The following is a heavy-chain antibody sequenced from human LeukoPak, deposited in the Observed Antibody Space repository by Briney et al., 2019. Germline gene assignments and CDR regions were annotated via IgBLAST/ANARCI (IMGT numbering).Heavy chain of an antibody. Sequence: ASVKVSCKASGYTFTGYYMHWVRQAPGQGLEWMGWINPNSGGTNYAQRFQGRVTMTRDTSISTAYMELSRLRSDDMAVYYCARDPNDILTGYYYYYYYMDVWGKGTTVTISS. J-gene: IGHJ6*03. CDR3: ARDPNDILTGYYYYYYYMDV. CDR2: INPNSGGT. D-gene: IGHD3-9*01. CDR1: GYTFTGYY. V-gene: IGHV1-2*02.